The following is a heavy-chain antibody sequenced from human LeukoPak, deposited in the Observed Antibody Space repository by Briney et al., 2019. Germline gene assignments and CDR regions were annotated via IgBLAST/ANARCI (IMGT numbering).Heavy chain of an antibody. CDR3: ARLGNREQLVH. CDR1: GGSISSYY. J-gene: IGHJ4*02. CDR2: IYYSGST. Sequence: SETLSLTCTVSGGSISSYYRSWIRQPPGKGLEWIGYIYYSGSTNYNPSLKSRVTISVDTSKNQFSLKLSSVTAADTAVYYCARLGNREQLVHWGQGTLVTVSS. D-gene: IGHD6-13*01. V-gene: IGHV4-59*08.